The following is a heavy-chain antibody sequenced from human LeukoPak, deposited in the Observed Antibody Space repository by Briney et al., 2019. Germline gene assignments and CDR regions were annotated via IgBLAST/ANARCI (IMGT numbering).Heavy chain of an antibody. CDR1: GYTFTGYY. J-gene: IGHJ4*02. V-gene: IGHV1-2*02. CDR2: INPNSGGT. Sequence: ASVKVSCKASGYTFTGYYIHWLRQAPGQGLEWMGWINPNSGGTNYAQKFQGRVTMTRDTSISTAYMELSRLRSDDTAVYYCARTDIAVAGEPFDYWGQGTLVTVSS. D-gene: IGHD6-19*01. CDR3: ARTDIAVAGEPFDY.